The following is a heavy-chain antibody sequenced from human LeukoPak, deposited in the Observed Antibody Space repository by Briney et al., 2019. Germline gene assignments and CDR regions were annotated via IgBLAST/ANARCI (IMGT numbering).Heavy chain of an antibody. D-gene: IGHD3-16*01. CDR3: ARDRVEVTTSMLGGVKRTVTDYYGMDV. J-gene: IGHJ6*02. V-gene: IGHV3-53*01. Sequence: GGPLRLSCGASGFTVSNNHMSWVRQAPGKGLEWVSITYSDGTTYYADSVKGRFTISRDNSRNTLYVQMNSLRAEDTAVYFCARDRVEVTTSMLGGVKRTVTDYYGMDVWGQGTTVTVSS. CDR2: TYSDGTT. CDR1: GFTVSNNH.